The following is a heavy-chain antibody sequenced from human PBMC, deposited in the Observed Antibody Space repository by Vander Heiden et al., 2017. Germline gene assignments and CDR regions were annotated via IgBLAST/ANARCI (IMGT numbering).Heavy chain of an antibody. J-gene: IGHJ3*02. V-gene: IGHV3-11*01. Sequence: VQLAASGGGLVKPGGSLRLSCPASGFPFSDYYMGWIRQAPGKGLEGVSYISSGGISIYYADSVKGRFTISRDSAKNSLYLQMNILRAEDTAVYYCARGGSGSRRPFDIWGQGTMVTVSS. CDR2: ISSGGISI. D-gene: IGHD1-26*01. CDR1: GFPFSDYY. CDR3: ARGGSGSRRPFDI.